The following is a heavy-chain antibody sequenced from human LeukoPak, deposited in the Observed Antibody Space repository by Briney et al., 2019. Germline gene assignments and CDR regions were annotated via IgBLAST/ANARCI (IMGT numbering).Heavy chain of an antibody. J-gene: IGHJ4*02. Sequence: GGSLRLSCAASGFTSSSYAMSWVRQAPGKGREWVSFISPSADRTSNADSVEGRFTISRDNPRNTLYLQMNSLRDEDTAVYYCAIMHGYYDGSGYWVQWGQGTLVTVSS. V-gene: IGHV3-23*01. CDR1: GFTSSSYA. D-gene: IGHD3-22*01. CDR3: AIMHGYYDGSGYWVQ. CDR2: ISPSADRT.